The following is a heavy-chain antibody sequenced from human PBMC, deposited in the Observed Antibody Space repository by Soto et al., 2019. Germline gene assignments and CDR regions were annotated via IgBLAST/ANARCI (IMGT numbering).Heavy chain of an antibody. CDR1: GFSAKYYA. V-gene: IGHV3-23*01. D-gene: IGHD3-10*02. CDR3: VKESRLFGGQYFHH. CDR2: INGKGDGT. J-gene: IGHJ1*01. Sequence: PGGSLRLSCEASGFSAKYYAMTWVRHAPGEGLEWVSTINGKGDGTEYADSVKGRFMISRDNSKSTLYLHMSRLKFEDTAIYYFVKESRLFGGQYFHHWGQGTLVTVYS.